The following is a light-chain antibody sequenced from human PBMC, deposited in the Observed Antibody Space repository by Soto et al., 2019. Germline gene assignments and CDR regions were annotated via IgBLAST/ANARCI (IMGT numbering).Light chain of an antibody. Sequence: QSVLTQPASVSGSPGQSITMSCTGTSSDDGSYNLVSWYQQHPGKAPKLMIYEGSKRPSGVSNRFSGSKSGNTASLTISGLQAEDEADYYCCSYAGSSTFWVFGGGTKLTVL. CDR3: CSYAGSSTFWV. J-gene: IGLJ3*02. CDR1: SSDDGSYNL. CDR2: EGS. V-gene: IGLV2-23*03.